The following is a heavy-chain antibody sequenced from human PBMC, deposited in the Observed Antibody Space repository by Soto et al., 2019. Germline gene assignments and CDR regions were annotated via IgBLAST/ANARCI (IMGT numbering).Heavy chain of an antibody. CDR2: IYYSGST. CDR1: GGSISSSSYY. V-gene: IGHV4-39*01. D-gene: IGHD2-15*01. Sequence: SETLSLTCTVSGGSISSSSYYWGWIRQPPGKGLEWIGSIYYSGSTYYNPSLKSRVTISVDTSKNQFSLKLSSVTAADTAVYYCARPHNCSGGSCQFDYWGQGTLVTVSS. J-gene: IGHJ4*02. CDR3: ARPHNCSGGSCQFDY.